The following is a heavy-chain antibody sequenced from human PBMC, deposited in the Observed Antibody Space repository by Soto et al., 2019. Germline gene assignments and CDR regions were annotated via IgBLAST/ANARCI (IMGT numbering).Heavy chain of an antibody. CDR1: GYSFASYW. V-gene: IGHV5-51*01. CDR3: ARVADAYNHGYGGMDF. CDR2: IYPGDSDT. Sequence: EVQLVQSGAEVKKPGESLKISCKGSGYSFASYWIGWVRQMPGKGLEWMGLIYPGDSDTRYSPSFQGQVTISVDKSITTAYLQWSSLKASDTAMYYCARVADAYNHGYGGMDFWGQGTTVSVSS. J-gene: IGHJ6*02. D-gene: IGHD5-18*01.